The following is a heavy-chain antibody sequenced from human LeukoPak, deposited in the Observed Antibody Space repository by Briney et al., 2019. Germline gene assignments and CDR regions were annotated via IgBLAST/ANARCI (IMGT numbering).Heavy chain of an antibody. CDR1: GFTFGDYA. CDR2: IRSKAYGGTT. J-gene: IGHJ6*02. Sequence: GGSLRLSCTASGFTFGDYAMSWVRQAPGKGLEWVGFIRSKAYGGTTEYAASVKGRFTISRDDSKSIAYLQMNSLKTEDTAVYYCTTDYDFWCGYYGYYYYGMDVWGQGTTVTVSS. D-gene: IGHD3-3*01. V-gene: IGHV3-49*04. CDR3: TTDYDFWCGYYGYYYYGMDV.